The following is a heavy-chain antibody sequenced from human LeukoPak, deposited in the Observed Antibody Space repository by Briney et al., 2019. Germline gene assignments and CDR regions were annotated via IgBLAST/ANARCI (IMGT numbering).Heavy chain of an antibody. CDR3: ARDLFAGYSSSCPLDY. Sequence: GASVTVSCKASGYTFTSYGISWVRQAPGQGLEWMGWIRAYNGNTNYAQKLQGRVTMTTDTSTSTAYMELRSLRSDDTAVYYCARDLFAGYSSSCPLDYWGQGTLVTVSS. CDR1: GYTFTSYG. CDR2: IRAYNGNT. V-gene: IGHV1-18*01. J-gene: IGHJ4*02. D-gene: IGHD6-13*01.